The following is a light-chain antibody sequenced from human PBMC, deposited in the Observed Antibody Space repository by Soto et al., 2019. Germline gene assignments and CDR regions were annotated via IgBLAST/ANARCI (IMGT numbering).Light chain of an antibody. Sequence: EIVMTQSPATLCVSPGERATLSCRASESVSSSLAWYQHKPGQSPRLLIYGASTRATNIAARFSGSGSGTEFTLTISSLQSEDFAVYYCQQYGSSRWTFGQGTKVDIK. CDR2: GAS. CDR1: ESVSSS. J-gene: IGKJ1*01. V-gene: IGKV3-15*01. CDR3: QQYGSSRWT.